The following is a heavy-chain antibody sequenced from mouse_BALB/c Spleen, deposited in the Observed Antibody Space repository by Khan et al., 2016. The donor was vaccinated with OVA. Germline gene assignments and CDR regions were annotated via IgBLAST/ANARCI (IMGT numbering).Heavy chain of an antibody. CDR1: GYSITSGYG. CDR3: ARTARIKY. D-gene: IGHD1-2*01. V-gene: IGHV3-2*02. J-gene: IGHJ2*01. CDR2: ISYSGST. Sequence: EVQLQESGPGLVKPSQSLSLTCTVTGYSITSGYGWNWIRQFPGNKLEWMGNISYSGSTNYKSSLKSRISITRDKTKNQFFLQLNSVTTEDTATYYCARTARIKYWGQGTTLTVSS.